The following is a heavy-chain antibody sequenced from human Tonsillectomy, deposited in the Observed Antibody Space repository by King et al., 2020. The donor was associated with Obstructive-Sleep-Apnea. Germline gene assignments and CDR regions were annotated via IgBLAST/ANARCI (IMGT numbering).Heavy chain of an antibody. J-gene: IGHJ3*02. Sequence: VQLVESGGVVVQPGGSLRLSCAASGCTFEDYTMHCVRQTAGKVLEGVSLISGEGGTPYFIDSVKGRFTISRDKSKNSLYLQMNSLRTEDTALYYCAKDSRSGYDHVAFDIWGQGTMVTVSS. CDR2: ISGEGGTP. CDR1: GCTFEDYT. D-gene: IGHD5-12*01. CDR3: AKDSRSGYDHVAFDI. V-gene: IGHV3-43*01.